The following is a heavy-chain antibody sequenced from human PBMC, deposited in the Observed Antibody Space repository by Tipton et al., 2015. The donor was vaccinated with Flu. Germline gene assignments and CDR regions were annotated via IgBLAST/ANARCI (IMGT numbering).Heavy chain of an antibody. CDR2: SYYSGST. V-gene: IGHV4-59*12. CDR3: AREGSLTIFGVVTYNWFDP. Sequence: TLSITCTVSGGSISSYYWSWIRQPPGKGLEWIGYSYYSGSTNYNPSLKSRVTISVDTSKNQFSLTLSSVTAADTAVYYCAREGSLTIFGVVTYNWFDPWGQGTLVTVSS. CDR1: GGSISSYY. J-gene: IGHJ5*02. D-gene: IGHD3-3*01.